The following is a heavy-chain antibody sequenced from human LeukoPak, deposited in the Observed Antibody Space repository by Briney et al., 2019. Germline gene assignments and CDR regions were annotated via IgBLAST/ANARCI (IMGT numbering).Heavy chain of an antibody. CDR3: ASGYSSWGYYFDY. Sequence: SETLSLTCTVSGGSISSSSYYWGWIRQPPGKGLEWIGSIYYSGSTYYNPPLKSRVTISVDTSKNQFSLKLSSVTAADTAVYYCASGYSSWGYYFDYWGQGTLVTVSS. CDR2: IYYSGST. D-gene: IGHD6-6*01. J-gene: IGHJ4*02. V-gene: IGHV4-39*07. CDR1: GGSISSSSYY.